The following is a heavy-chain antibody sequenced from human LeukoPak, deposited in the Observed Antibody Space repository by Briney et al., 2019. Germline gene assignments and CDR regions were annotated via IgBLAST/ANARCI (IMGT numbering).Heavy chain of an antibody. CDR3: ARALVIILDAFGI. CDR1: GFTFSSRDW. J-gene: IGHJ3*02. Sequence: GGSLRLSCVASGFTFSSRDWMHWVRQAPGKGLVWVSRINSDGSSTSYADSVKGRFTISRDNAKNTLYLQMNSLRAEDTAVYYCARALVIILDAFGIWGQGTMVTVSS. D-gene: IGHD3-3*01. CDR2: INSDGSST. V-gene: IGHV3-74*01.